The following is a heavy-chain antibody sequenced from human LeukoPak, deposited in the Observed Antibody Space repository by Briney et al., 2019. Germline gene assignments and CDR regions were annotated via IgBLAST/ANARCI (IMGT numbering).Heavy chain of an antibody. CDR2: ISSSGSTI. Sequence: GGSLRLSCAASGFTFSSYEMNWVRQAPGKGLEWVSYISSSGSTIYYADSVKGRFTISRDNAKNSLYLQMNSLRAEDTAGYYCARDAGPSSGWHNYFDHWGQGTLVTVSS. CDR1: GFTFSSYE. V-gene: IGHV3-48*03. J-gene: IGHJ4*02. D-gene: IGHD6-19*01. CDR3: ARDAGPSSGWHNYFDH.